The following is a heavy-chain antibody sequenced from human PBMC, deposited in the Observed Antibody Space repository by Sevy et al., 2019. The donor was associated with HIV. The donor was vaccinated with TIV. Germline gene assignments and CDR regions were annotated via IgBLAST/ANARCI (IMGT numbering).Heavy chain of an antibody. J-gene: IGHJ5*02. CDR1: GGSISSSSYY. Sequence: SETLSLTCTVSGGSISSSSYYWGWIRQPPGKGLEWIGSIYYSGSTYYNPSLKSRVTISVDTSKSQVSLKLSSVTAADTRVYYCARQSWELLFLWFDPWGQGTLVTVSS. D-gene: IGHD3-10*01. V-gene: IGHV4-39*01. CDR3: ARQSWELLFLWFDP. CDR2: IYYSGST.